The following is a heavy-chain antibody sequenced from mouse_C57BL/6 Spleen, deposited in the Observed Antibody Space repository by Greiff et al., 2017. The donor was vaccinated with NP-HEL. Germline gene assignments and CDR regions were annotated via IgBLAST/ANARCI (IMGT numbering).Heavy chain of an antibody. CDR1: GYTFTSYW. J-gene: IGHJ1*03. CDR2: IYPGNSDT. Sequence: DVQLQESGTVLARPGASVKMSCKTSGYTFTSYWMHWVKQRPGQGLEWIGAIYPGNSDTSYNQKFKGKAKLTAVTSASTAYMELSSLTNEDSAVYYCTRGVITTVVATRGYFDVWGTGTTVTVSS. CDR3: TRGVITTVVATRGYFDV. D-gene: IGHD1-1*01. V-gene: IGHV1-5*01.